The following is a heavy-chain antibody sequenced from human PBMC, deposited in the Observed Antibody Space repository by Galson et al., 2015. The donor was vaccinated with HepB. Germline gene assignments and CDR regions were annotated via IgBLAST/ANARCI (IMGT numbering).Heavy chain of an antibody. J-gene: IGHJ4*02. D-gene: IGHD3-3*01. CDR2: INSDGSST. V-gene: IGHV3-74*01. CDR1: GFTFSSYG. CDR3: ARVNSIDYDFWSGYPLGDY. Sequence: SLRLSCAASGFTFSSYGMHWVRQAPGKGLVWVSRINSDGSSTSYADSVKGRFTISRDNAKNTLYLQMNSLRAEDTAVYYCARVNSIDYDFWSGYPLGDYWGQGTLVTVSS.